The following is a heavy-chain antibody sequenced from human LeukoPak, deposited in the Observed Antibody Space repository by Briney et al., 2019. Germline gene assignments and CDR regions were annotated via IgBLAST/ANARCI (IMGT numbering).Heavy chain of an antibody. V-gene: IGHV3-33*01. D-gene: IGHD1-26*01. J-gene: IGHJ5*02. CDR1: GFTFSSYG. Sequence: PGGSLRLSFAASGFTFSSYGMHWVRQAPGKGLEWAAVIWYDGSNKYYADSVKGRFTISRDNSKNTLYLQMNSLRAEDTAVYYCARGWEGRSAWSDAWGQRSLVTVSS. CDR3: ARGWEGRSAWSDA. CDR2: IWYDGSNK.